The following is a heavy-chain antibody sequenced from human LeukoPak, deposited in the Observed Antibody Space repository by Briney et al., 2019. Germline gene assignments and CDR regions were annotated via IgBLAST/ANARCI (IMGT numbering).Heavy chain of an antibody. CDR3: ARVSYSGYRDLDY. V-gene: IGHV3-48*03. CDR1: GFTFSSYE. J-gene: IGHJ4*02. Sequence: PGGSLRLSRAASGFTFSSYEMNWVRQAPGKGLEWVSYISSSGSTIYYADSVKGRFTISRDNAKNSLYLQMNSLRAEDTAVYYCARVSYSGYRDLDYWGQGTLVTVSS. CDR2: ISSSGSTI. D-gene: IGHD5-12*01.